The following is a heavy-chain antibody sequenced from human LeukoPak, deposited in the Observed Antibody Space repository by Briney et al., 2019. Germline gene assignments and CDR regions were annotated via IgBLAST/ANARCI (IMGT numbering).Heavy chain of an antibody. CDR2: IYYSGST. D-gene: IGHD3-22*01. Sequence: PSETLSLTCTVSGGSISSSSYYRGWIRQPPGKGLEWIGSIYYSGSTYYNPSLKSRVTISVDTSKNQFSLKLSSVTAADTAVYYCARHYYDSSGYTTWGQGTLVTVSS. CDR1: GGSISSSSYY. CDR3: ARHYYDSSGYTT. J-gene: IGHJ5*02. V-gene: IGHV4-39*01.